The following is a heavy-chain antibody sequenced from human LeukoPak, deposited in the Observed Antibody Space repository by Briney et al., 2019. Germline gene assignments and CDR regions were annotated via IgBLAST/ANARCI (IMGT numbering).Heavy chain of an antibody. V-gene: IGHV4-31*03. CDR1: GGSISSGGYY. CDR3: ARDWAFDQGRWFDP. J-gene: IGHJ5*02. CDR2: IYYSGST. Sequence: NPSETLSLTCTVSGGSISSGGYYWSWIRQHPGKGLEWIGYIYYSGSTYYNPSLKSRVTISVDTSKNQFSLKLSSVTAADTAVYYCARDWAFDQGRWFDPWGQGTLVTVSS. D-gene: IGHD2-2*01.